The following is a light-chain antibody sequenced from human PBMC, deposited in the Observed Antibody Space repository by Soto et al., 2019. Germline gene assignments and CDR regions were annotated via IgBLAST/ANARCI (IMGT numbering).Light chain of an antibody. Sequence: EIVMTQSPATLSVSPGDRATLSCRASQSVSSNLAWYQQKPGQAPRLLIYAASTRATGVPARFSGGGSGTEFTLTVSSLQSEDFAVYYCHQYNNWPYTFGQGTRLEIK. V-gene: IGKV3-15*01. CDR1: QSVSSN. CDR3: HQYNNWPYT. J-gene: IGKJ5*01. CDR2: AAS.